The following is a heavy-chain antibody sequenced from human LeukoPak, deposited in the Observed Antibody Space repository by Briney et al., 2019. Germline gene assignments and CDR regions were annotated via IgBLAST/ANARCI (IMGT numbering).Heavy chain of an antibody. J-gene: IGHJ4*02. CDR1: GFTFSSYG. Sequence: GRSLRLSCAASGFTFSSYGMHWVRQAPGKGLEWVAVISYDGSNKYYADSVKGRFTISRDNSKNTLYPQMNSLRAEDTAVYYCAKDRTHYGSGSYLFDYWGQGTLVTVSS. CDR3: AKDRTHYGSGSYLFDY. D-gene: IGHD3-10*01. CDR2: ISYDGSNK. V-gene: IGHV3-30*18.